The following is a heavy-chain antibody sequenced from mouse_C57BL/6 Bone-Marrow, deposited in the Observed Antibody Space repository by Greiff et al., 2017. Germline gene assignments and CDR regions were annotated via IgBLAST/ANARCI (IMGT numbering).Heavy chain of an antibody. D-gene: IGHD1-1*01. CDR2: ISDGGSYT. CDR3: ARVVYYYGSSFGY. Sequence: KLVESGGGLVKPGGSLKLSCAASGFTFSSYAMSWVRQTPEKRLEWVATISDGGSYTYYPDNVKGRFTISRDNAKNNLYLQMSHLKSEDTAMYYCARVVYYYGSSFGYWGQGTTLTVSS. CDR1: GFTFSSYA. J-gene: IGHJ2*01. V-gene: IGHV5-4*03.